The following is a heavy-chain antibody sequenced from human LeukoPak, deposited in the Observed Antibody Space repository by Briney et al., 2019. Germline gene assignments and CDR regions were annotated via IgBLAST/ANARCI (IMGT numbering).Heavy chain of an antibody. CDR2: ISGSCGST. CDR3: AKEGYCSGGSCYTENDY. CDR1: GFTFSSYG. V-gene: IGHV3-23*01. D-gene: IGHD2-15*01. J-gene: IGHJ4*02. Sequence: GGSLRLSCAASGFTFSSYGMSWVRQAPGKGLEWVSAISGSCGSTYYADSVKGRFTISRDNSKNTLYLQMNSLRAEDTAVYYCAKEGYCSGGSCYTENDYWGQGTLVTVSS.